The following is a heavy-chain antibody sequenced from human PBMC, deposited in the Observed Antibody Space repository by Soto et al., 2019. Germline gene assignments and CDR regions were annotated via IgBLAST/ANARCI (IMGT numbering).Heavy chain of an antibody. CDR3: AKPPYGEEYFQH. Sequence: GGSLRLSCAASGFTFSSYAISWVRQAQGKGLEWVSAISKNGGSTYYADSVKGRFTISRDNSKNTLYLQMNSLRAEDTAVYYCAKPPYGEEYFQHWGQGALVTVSS. J-gene: IGHJ1*01. CDR1: GFTFSSYA. D-gene: IGHD4-17*01. V-gene: IGHV3-23*01. CDR2: ISKNGGST.